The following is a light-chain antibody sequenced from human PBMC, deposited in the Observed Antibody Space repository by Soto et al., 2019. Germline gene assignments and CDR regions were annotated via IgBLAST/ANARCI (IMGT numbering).Light chain of an antibody. CDR2: DVN. V-gene: IGLV2-14*03. CDR3: TSWTTSTTMI. CDR1: SSDIGAYNF. J-gene: IGLJ2*01. Sequence: QSALTQPASVSGSPGQSITISCTGTSSDIGAYNFVSWYQQHPGKAPKLMLYDVNIRPSGVSNRFSGSKSGNTASLTISGLQAEYEADYYCTSWTTSTTMIFGAGTTLTVL.